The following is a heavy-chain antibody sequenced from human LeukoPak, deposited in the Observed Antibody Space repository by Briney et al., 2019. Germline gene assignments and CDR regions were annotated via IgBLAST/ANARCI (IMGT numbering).Heavy chain of an antibody. Sequence: PGRSLRLSCTASGFTFGDYAMSWVRQAPGKGLEWVGLIRSKAYGGTTAHAASVKGRFTIPRDDSKSIAYLQMNSLKTEDTAVYYCTRGSPDTYGDYEWFDPWGQGTLVTVFS. CDR1: GFTFGDYA. CDR3: TRGSPDTYGDYEWFDP. D-gene: IGHD4-17*01. J-gene: IGHJ5*01. CDR2: IRSKAYGGTT. V-gene: IGHV3-49*04.